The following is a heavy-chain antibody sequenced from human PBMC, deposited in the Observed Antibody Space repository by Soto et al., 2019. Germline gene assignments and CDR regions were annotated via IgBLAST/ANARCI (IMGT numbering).Heavy chain of an antibody. J-gene: IGHJ6*02. V-gene: IGHV4-30-4*01. D-gene: IGHD1-1*01. CDR2: IYYSGST. Sequence: SETLSLTCTVSGGSISSGDYYWSWIRQPPGKGLEWIGYIYYSGSTHYNPSLKSRVTVSVDTSKNQFSLKLSSVTAADTAVYYCARTANWNYGMDVWGRGTTVTVSS. CDR1: GGSISSGDYY. CDR3: ARTANWNYGMDV.